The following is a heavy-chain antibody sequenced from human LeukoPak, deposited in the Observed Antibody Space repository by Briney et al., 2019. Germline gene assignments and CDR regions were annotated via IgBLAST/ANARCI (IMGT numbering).Heavy chain of an antibody. CDR3: ASTLVGTTSGYS. D-gene: IGHD1-26*01. J-gene: IGHJ5*02. Sequence: GGSLRLSCAASGFTVSSNYMSWVRQAPGKGLEWVSVTYSGGSTYYADSVKGRCTISRDKSKNTLYLQMNSLRAEDTAMYYCASTLVGTTSGYSWGQGTLVIVSS. CDR1: GFTVSSNY. CDR2: TYSGGST. V-gene: IGHV3-53*01.